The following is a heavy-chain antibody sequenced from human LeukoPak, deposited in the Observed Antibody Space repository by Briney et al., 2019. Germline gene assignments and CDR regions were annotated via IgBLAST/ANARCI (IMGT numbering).Heavy chain of an antibody. CDR1: GGSISSGGYY. CDR3: ARVAPGWYFDL. V-gene: IGHV4-61*08. D-gene: IGHD2-2*01. CDR2: IYYSGST. Sequence: PSQTLSLTCTVSGGSISSGGYYWSWIRQPPGKGLEWIGYIYYSGSTNYNPSLKSRVTISVDTSKNQFSLKLSSVTAADTAVYYCARVAPGWYFDLWGRGTLVTVSS. J-gene: IGHJ2*01.